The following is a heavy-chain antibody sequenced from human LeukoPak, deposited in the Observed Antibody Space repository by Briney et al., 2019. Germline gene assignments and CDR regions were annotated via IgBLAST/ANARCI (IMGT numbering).Heavy chain of an antibody. V-gene: IGHV4-61*02. D-gene: IGHD3-22*01. Sequence: SSETLSLTCTVSGGSISSGSYYWSWTRQPAGKGLEWIGRIYTSGSTNYNPSLKSRVTISVDTSKNQFSLKLSSVTAADTAVYYCARDSYYYDSSVLRPYYFDYWGQGTLVTVSS. J-gene: IGHJ4*02. CDR1: GGSISSGSYY. CDR3: ARDSYYYDSSVLRPYYFDY. CDR2: IYTSGST.